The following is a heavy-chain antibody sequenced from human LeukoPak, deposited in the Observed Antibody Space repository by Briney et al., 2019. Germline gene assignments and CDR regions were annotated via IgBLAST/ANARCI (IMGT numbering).Heavy chain of an antibody. D-gene: IGHD5-24*01. CDR3: AYGGDAYNTGY. Sequence: PSETLSLICSVSGASITDYYWSWIRQPPAKGLEWIGYIYYSGSPNYNPSLKSRVTLSLDTSQNQFSLKLTSVTAADTAVYYCAYGGDAYNTGYWGQGTLVTVSS. CDR1: GASITDYY. CDR2: IYYSGSP. J-gene: IGHJ4*02. V-gene: IGHV4-59*01.